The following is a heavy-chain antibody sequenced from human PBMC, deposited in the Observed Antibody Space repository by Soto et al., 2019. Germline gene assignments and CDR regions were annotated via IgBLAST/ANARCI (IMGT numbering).Heavy chain of an antibody. CDR2: INPSGGST. D-gene: IGHD3-16*02. Sequence: DSVKVSWKASGYPFTSNYMHLVRQAPGQGLEWMGIINPSGGSTSYAQKFQGRVTMTRDTSTSTVYMELSSLRSEDTAVYYCARPSRYKRGSHFDYWGQGTLVTVSS. CDR1: GYPFTSNY. J-gene: IGHJ4*02. CDR3: ARPSRYKRGSHFDY. V-gene: IGHV1-46*01.